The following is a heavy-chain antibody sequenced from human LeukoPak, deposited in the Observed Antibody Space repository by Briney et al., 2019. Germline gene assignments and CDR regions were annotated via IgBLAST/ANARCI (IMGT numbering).Heavy chain of an antibody. Sequence: SETLSLTCTVSGDSIRSYYWNWIRQPAGKGLEGIGRIQASGSTNDNPPLTSRSIMSIYTSKNQFSLKLTSVTAADTAVYYCAKDDLITGGKNWFDLWGQGTLVTVSS. J-gene: IGHJ5*02. V-gene: IGHV4-4*07. CDR3: AKDDLITGGKNWFDL. D-gene: IGHD2-15*01. CDR2: IQASGST. CDR1: GDSIRSYY.